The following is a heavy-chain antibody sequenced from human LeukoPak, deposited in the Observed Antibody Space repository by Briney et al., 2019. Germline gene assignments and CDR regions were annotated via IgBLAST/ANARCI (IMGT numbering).Heavy chain of an antibody. Sequence: GGSLRLSCAASGFTFSSYSMNWVRQAPGKGLEWVSAISGSGGSTYYADSVKGRFTISRDNSKNTLYLQMNSLRAEDTAVYYCAKDTRYYYDSSGYYGGLYYFDYWGQGTLVTVSS. D-gene: IGHD3-22*01. J-gene: IGHJ4*02. CDR2: ISGSGGST. CDR1: GFTFSSYS. V-gene: IGHV3-23*01. CDR3: AKDTRYYYDSSGYYGGLYYFDY.